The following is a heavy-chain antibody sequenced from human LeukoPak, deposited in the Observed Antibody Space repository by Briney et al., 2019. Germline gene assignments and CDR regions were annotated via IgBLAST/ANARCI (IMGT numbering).Heavy chain of an antibody. J-gene: IGHJ6*02. Sequence: ASVKVSCKASGYTFTNYGISWVRQAPGQGREWMGWSSAYNGNTNYAQKLQGRVTMTTDTSTSTAYMELRSLRSDDTAVYYCARDTLLRYFDWLLDYGMDVWGQGTTVTVSS. V-gene: IGHV1-18*01. D-gene: IGHD3-9*01. CDR1: GYTFTNYG. CDR3: ARDTLLRYFDWLLDYGMDV. CDR2: SSAYNGNT.